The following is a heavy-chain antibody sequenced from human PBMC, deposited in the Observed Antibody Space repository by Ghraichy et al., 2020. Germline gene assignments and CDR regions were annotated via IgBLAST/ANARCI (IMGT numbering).Heavy chain of an antibody. CDR2: MNPATGNT. Sequence: ASVKVSCEASGYTFPTYDINWVRQAPGQGLEWMGWMNPATGNTGYAQRFQGRVTMTRSTSINTAYMELSSLRSDDTAVYYCARGDGLSFDSWGQGTLVTVSS. J-gene: IGHJ4*02. D-gene: IGHD2-21*01. CDR3: ARGDGLSFDS. CDR1: GYTFPTYD. V-gene: IGHV1-8*01.